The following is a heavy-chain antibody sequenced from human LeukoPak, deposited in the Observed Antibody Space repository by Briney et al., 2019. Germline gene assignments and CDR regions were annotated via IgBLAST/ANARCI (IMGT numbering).Heavy chain of an antibody. J-gene: IGHJ4*02. CDR2: ISGSGGST. V-gene: IGHV3-23*01. Sequence: PGGSPRLSCAASGFTFSSYAMSWVRQAPGKGLEWVSAISGSGGSTYYADSVKGRFTISRDNSKNTLYLQMNSLRAEDTAVYYCAKDQGYCSGGSCYSPPYYFDYWGQGTLVTVSS. D-gene: IGHD2-15*01. CDR1: GFTFSSYA. CDR3: AKDQGYCSGGSCYSPPYYFDY.